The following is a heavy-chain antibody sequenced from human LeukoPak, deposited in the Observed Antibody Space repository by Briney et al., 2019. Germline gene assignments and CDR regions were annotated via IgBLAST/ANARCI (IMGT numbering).Heavy chain of an antibody. J-gene: IGHJ5*02. CDR3: ARRIAAAGTGWFDP. V-gene: IGHV3-11*01. Sequence: GGSLRLSCAASGFTFSDYYMSWIRQAPGKGLEWVSYISSSGSTIYYADSVKGRFTISRDSAKNSLYLQMNSLRAEDTAVYYCARRIAAAGTGWFDPWGQGTLVTVSS. D-gene: IGHD6-13*01. CDR1: GFTFSDYY. CDR2: ISSSGSTI.